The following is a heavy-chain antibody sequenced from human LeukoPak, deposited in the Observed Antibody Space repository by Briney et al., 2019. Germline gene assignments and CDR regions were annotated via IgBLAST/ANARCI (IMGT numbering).Heavy chain of an antibody. Sequence: SETLSLTCTVSGGSISSGGYYWSWIRQPPGKGLEWIGYIYHSGSTYYNPSLKSRVTISLDESKNQFYLKLNSVTAADTAVYYCARAPKYYFDSSASWYFDIWGLGTLVAVSS. D-gene: IGHD3-22*01. CDR2: IYHSGST. V-gene: IGHV4-30-2*01. CDR1: GGSISSGGYY. CDR3: ARAPKYYFDSSASWYFDI. J-gene: IGHJ2*01.